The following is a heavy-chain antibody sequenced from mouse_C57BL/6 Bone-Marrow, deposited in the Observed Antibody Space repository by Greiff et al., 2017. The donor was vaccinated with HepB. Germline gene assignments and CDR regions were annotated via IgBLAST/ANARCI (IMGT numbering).Heavy chain of an antibody. CDR2: INPGSGGT. Sequence: QVHVKQSGAELVRPGTSVKVSCKASGYAFTNYLIEWVKQRPGQGLEWIGVINPGSGGTNYNEKFKGKATLTADKSSSTAYMQLSSLTSEDSAVYFCARGAQARYYYAMDYWGQGTSVTVSS. J-gene: IGHJ4*01. CDR3: ARGAQARYYYAMDY. V-gene: IGHV1-54*01. D-gene: IGHD3-2*02. CDR1: GYAFTNYL.